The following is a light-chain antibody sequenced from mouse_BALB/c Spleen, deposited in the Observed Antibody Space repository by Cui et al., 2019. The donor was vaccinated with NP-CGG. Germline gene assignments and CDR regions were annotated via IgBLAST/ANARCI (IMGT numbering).Light chain of an antibody. J-gene: IGLJ1*01. CDR3: ALWYSNHWV. V-gene: IGLV1*01. Sequence: QAVVTQESALTTSPGETVTLTCRSSTGAVTTSNYANWVQEKPDQLFTGLIGGTNNRVPGVPARFSGSLIGDKAVLTITGAQTEDEAIYFCALWYSNHWVFGGGTKLTVL. CDR2: GTN. CDR1: TGAVTTSNY.